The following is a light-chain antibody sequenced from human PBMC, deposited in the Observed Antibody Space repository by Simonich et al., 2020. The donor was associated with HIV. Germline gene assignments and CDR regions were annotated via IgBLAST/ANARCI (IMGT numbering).Light chain of an antibody. J-gene: IGKJ1*01. CDR3: QQYYSTPQT. Sequence: DIVMTQSPDSLAVSLGERATINCKSSQSVLYSSNNKNYLAWFQQKPGQPPDLLIYWASTREYGVPDRFSASGSGTDFTLTISSLQAEDVAIYYCQQYYSTPQTFGQGTKVEIK. V-gene: IGKV4-1*01. CDR1: QSVLYSSNNKNY. CDR2: WAS.